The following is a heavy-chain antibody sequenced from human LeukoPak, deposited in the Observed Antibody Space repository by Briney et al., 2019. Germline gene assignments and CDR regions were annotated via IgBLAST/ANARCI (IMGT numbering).Heavy chain of an antibody. CDR2: IKSKTDGGTT. Sequence: PGGSLRLSCAASGFTFSNAWMSWVRQAPGKGLEWVGRIKSKTDGGTTDYVAPVKGRFTISRDDSKNTLYLQMNSLKTEDTAVYYCTTEGDSSSSPACDYWGQGTLVTVSS. CDR3: TTEGDSSSSPACDY. V-gene: IGHV3-15*01. J-gene: IGHJ4*02. D-gene: IGHD6-6*01. CDR1: GFTFSNAW.